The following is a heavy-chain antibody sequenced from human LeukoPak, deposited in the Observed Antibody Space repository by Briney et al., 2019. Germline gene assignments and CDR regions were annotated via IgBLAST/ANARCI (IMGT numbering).Heavy chain of an antibody. CDR3: ARDRREYFDY. CDR2: ISPNSGGT. V-gene: IGHV1-2*02. CDR1: GDTFTGYY. Sequence: ASVKVSCKASGDTFTGYYMHWVRQAPGQGLEWMGWISPNSGGTKYAQKFQGRVTLTRDTSISTAHMELSRLRSDDTAVYYCARDRREYFDYWGQGTLVTVSS. J-gene: IGHJ4*02.